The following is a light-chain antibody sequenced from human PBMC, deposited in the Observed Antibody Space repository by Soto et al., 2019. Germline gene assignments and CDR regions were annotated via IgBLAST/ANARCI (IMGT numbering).Light chain of an antibody. J-gene: IGKJ3*01. Sequence: DIQMTQSPSSLSASIGDRVTITCRASQSIMSYLNWYQQKPGKAPNLLIHAASSLQSGVPSRFSGSGSGRDFTLTISSLQPEDFATYYCQQTYSAPVTFGPGTKVDIK. CDR1: QSIMSY. CDR3: QQTYSAPVT. V-gene: IGKV1-39*01. CDR2: AAS.